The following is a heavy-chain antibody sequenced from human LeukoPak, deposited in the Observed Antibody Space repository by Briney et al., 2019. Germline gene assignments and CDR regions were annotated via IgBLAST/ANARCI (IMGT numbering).Heavy chain of an antibody. CDR1: GGSISSGSYY. D-gene: IGHD1-26*01. Sequence: NPSETLSLTCTVSGGSISSGSYYWSWIRQPAGKGLEWIGRIYTSGSTNYNPSLKRRVTISVDTSKNQFSLKLSSVTAADTAVYYCARATSYELFDYWGQGTLVTVSS. J-gene: IGHJ4*02. V-gene: IGHV4-61*02. CDR2: IYTSGST. CDR3: ARATSYELFDY.